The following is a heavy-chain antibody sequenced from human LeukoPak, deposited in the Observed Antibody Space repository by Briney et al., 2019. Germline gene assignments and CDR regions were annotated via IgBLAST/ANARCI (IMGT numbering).Heavy chain of an antibody. CDR1: GGSISSSSYY. J-gene: IGHJ4*02. Sequence: SETLSLTCTVSGGSISSSSYYWGWIRQPPGKGLEWIGSIYYSGSTYYNPSLKSRVTISVDTSKNQFSLKVSSMTAADTAVYYCARGLRMGRFDYWGQGTLVTVSS. D-gene: IGHD4-17*01. V-gene: IGHV4-39*07. CDR3: ARGLRMGRFDY. CDR2: IYYSGST.